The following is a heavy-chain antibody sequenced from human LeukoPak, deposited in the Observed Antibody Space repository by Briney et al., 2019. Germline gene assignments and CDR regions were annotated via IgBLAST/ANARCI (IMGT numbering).Heavy chain of an antibody. J-gene: IGHJ3*02. D-gene: IGHD5-24*01. CDR2: IYTSGST. Sequence: SETLSLTCTVSGGSISSYYWSWIRQPAGKGLEWIGRIYTSGSTNYNPSLKSRVTISVDTSKNQFSLKLSSVTAADTAVYYCARDPRDGEIILDAFDIWGQGTMVTVSS. CDR3: ARDPRDGEIILDAFDI. CDR1: GGSISSYY. V-gene: IGHV4-4*07.